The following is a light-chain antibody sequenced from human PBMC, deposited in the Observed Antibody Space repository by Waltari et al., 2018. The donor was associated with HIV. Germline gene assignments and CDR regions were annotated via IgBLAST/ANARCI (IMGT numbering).Light chain of an antibody. CDR2: GGS. Sequence: EVVLTQSPLSLSVSPGESVTLSYRASESGGNSIAWYQQKPGQPPSLVGYGGSRRATGLPGRFSGSGSGTDFTLAISTLKSEDIAVYCCQQYRDWPRYTFGQGTKLDIK. CDR1: ESGGNS. CDR3: QQYRDWPRYT. J-gene: IGKJ2*01. V-gene: IGKV3-15*01.